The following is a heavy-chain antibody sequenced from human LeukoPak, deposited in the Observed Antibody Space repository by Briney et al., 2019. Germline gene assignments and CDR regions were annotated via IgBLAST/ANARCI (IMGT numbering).Heavy chain of an antibody. CDR3: ARDMGYDSSGSFDY. Sequence: GGSLRLSCAASGFTFSSYSMHWVRQAPGKGLEWVAVIWYDGSNKYYADSVKGRFTISRDNSKNTLYLQMNSLRAEDTAVYYCARDMGYDSSGSFDYWGQGTLVTVSS. J-gene: IGHJ4*02. D-gene: IGHD3-22*01. V-gene: IGHV3-33*01. CDR2: IWYDGSNK. CDR1: GFTFSSYS.